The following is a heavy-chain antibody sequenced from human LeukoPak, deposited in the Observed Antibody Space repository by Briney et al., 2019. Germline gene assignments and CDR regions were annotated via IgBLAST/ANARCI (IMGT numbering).Heavy chain of an antibody. CDR2: ISSSGSTI. J-gene: IGHJ6*02. CDR3: ARNNRGSSGYYYYYYYYGMDV. V-gene: IGHV3-48*03. CDR1: GFTFSSYE. Sequence: GGSLRLSCAASGFTFSSYEMNWVRQAPGKGLEWVSYISSSGSTIHYADSVKGRFTISRDNAKNSLYLQMNSLRAEDTAVYYCARNNRGSSGYYYYYYYYGMDVWGQGTTVTVSS. D-gene: IGHD3-22*01.